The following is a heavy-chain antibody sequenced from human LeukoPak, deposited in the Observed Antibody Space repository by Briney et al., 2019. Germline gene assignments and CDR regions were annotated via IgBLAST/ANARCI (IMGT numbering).Heavy chain of an antibody. CDR1: GGSISSYY. Sequence: PSETLSLTCTVSGGSISSYYWSWIRQPPGKGLEWIGYIYYSGSTNYNPSLKSRVTISVDTSKNQFSLKLSSVTAADTAVYYCAKEKYGALDAFDIWGQGTMVTVSS. CDR3: AKEKYGALDAFDI. V-gene: IGHV4-59*01. J-gene: IGHJ3*02. D-gene: IGHD4-17*01. CDR2: IYYSGST.